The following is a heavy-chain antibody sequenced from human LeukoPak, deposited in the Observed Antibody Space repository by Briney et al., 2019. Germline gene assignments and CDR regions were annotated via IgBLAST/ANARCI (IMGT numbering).Heavy chain of an antibody. D-gene: IGHD1-26*01. Sequence: QPGGSLRLSCTASGFTFGDYAMSWVRQAPGKGLEWVGFIRSKAYGGTAEYAASVKGRFTISRDDSKSIAYLQMNSLKTEDTAVYYCTKSGTAIVGTTAAYYFDYWGQGTLVTVSS. V-gene: IGHV3-49*04. CDR1: GFTFGDYA. CDR3: TKSGTAIVGTTAAYYFDY. J-gene: IGHJ4*02. CDR2: IRSKAYGGTA.